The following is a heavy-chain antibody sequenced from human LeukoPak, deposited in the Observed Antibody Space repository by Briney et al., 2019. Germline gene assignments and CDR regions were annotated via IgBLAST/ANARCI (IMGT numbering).Heavy chain of an antibody. CDR2: IWYDGSNK. J-gene: IGHJ6*03. CDR3: AKAAMYSSSSHHYYYYYMDV. D-gene: IGHD6-6*01. V-gene: IGHV3-33*06. Sequence: PGRSLRLSCAASGFTFSSYGMHWVRQAPGKGLEWVAVIWYDGSNKYYADSVKGRFTISRDDSKNTLYLQMNSLRAEDTAVYYCAKAAMYSSSSHHYYYYYMDVWGKGTTVTVSS. CDR1: GFTFSSYG.